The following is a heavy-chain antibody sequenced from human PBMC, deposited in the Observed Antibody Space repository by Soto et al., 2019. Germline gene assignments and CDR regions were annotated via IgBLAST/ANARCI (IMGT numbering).Heavy chain of an antibody. CDR1: GFTFSDYY. V-gene: IGHV3-11*01. CDR2: ISSSGSTI. D-gene: IGHD6-13*01. J-gene: IGHJ6*02. Sequence: GGSLRLSCAASGFTFSDYYMSWIRQAPGKGLEWVSYISSSGSTIYYADSVKGRFTISRDNAKNSLYLQMNSLRAEDTAVYYCARAGQQGWYYYYYGMDVWGQGTTVTVSS. CDR3: ARAGQQGWYYYYYGMDV.